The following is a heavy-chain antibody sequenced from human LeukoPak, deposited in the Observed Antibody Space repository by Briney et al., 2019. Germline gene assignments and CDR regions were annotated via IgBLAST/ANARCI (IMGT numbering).Heavy chain of an antibody. Sequence: GASVKVSCKASGYTFTGYYMHWVRQAPGQGLEWMGIINPSGGSTSYAQKFQGRVTMTRDTSTSTVYMELSSLRSEDTAVYYCAREGIAAAGFYWGQGTLVTVSS. CDR2: INPSGGST. D-gene: IGHD6-13*01. CDR1: GYTFTGYY. CDR3: AREGIAAAGFY. J-gene: IGHJ4*02. V-gene: IGHV1-46*01.